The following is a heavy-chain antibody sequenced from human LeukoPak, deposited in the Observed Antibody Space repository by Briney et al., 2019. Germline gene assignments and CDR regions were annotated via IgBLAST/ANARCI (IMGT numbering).Heavy chain of an antibody. CDR2: ISGSGGST. CDR3: AKVFGALQYFDWFHYYYMDV. V-gene: IGHV3-23*01. J-gene: IGHJ6*03. CDR1: RFTLCSIG. D-gene: IGHD3-9*01. Sequence: GGSLRLSCAVSRFTLCSIGMSWVRQAPGKGREWVLAISGSGGSTIYAGSVKVRFTISRDNSKNTLDLQMNSLRAEGTAVYYCAKVFGALQYFDWFHYYYMDVWGKGTTVTISS.